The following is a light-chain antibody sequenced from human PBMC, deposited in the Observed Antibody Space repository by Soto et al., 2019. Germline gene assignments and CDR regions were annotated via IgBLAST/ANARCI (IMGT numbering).Light chain of an antibody. Sequence: DIQMTLSPSALSASVGDRVTITCRASQSITNYLNWYQHKPGQAPNLLIYAASTLQAGVPSRFRGSGSGTDFTLTISSLQPEDFATYFCQQSNSSPPTFGGGTKVDIK. J-gene: IGKJ4*01. CDR3: QQSNSSPPT. V-gene: IGKV1-39*01. CDR1: QSITNY. CDR2: AAS.